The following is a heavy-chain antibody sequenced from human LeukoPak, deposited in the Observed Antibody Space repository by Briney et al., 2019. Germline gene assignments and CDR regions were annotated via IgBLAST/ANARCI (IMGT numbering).Heavy chain of an antibody. D-gene: IGHD3-10*01. V-gene: IGHV3-15*07. CDR3: STDRGSGVGASDY. J-gene: IGHJ4*02. Sequence: GGSLRLSCAASGVTFSTAWMNWVRQAPGKGLEWVGRIKSKTDGGATDYAAPVKGRFTISRDDSKNTLSLQMNSLRTEDTALYYCSTDRGSGVGASDYWGQGTLVTVAS. CDR2: IKSKTDGGAT. CDR1: GVTFSTAW.